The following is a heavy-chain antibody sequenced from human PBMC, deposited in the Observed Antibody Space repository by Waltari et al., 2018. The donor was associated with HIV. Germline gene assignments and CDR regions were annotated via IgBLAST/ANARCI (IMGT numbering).Heavy chain of an antibody. J-gene: IGHJ4*02. CDR1: GYTFTGYF. D-gene: IGHD6-19*01. CDR2: INPYSGGT. V-gene: IGHV1-2*02. Sequence: QVQLIQSGAEVKKPGASVKVSCKTSGYTFTGYFVHWVRQAPGQGLEWMGCINPYSGGTNYARKFQGRVTMTRDASISTTYMDLTSLRSDDTAVYYCARASSQWLIEYWGQGTLVTVSS. CDR3: ARASSQWLIEY.